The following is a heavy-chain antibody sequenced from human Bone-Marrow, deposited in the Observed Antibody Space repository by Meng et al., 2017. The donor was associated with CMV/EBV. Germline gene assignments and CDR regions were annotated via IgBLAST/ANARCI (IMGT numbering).Heavy chain of an antibody. CDR3: ARDPGIPGTYWFFDL. CDR1: GYTFTGNGNY. Sequence: ASVKVSCKTSGYTFTGNGNYMHWVRQAPGQGLEWMGWITPNSGGTKNAQKFQGRVTMTRDTSISTAYMELNDLKSDDTAVYFCARDPGIPGTYWFFDLWGPGTLVTVSS. V-gene: IGHV1-2*02. D-gene: IGHD1-7*01. J-gene: IGHJ2*01. CDR2: ITPNSGGT.